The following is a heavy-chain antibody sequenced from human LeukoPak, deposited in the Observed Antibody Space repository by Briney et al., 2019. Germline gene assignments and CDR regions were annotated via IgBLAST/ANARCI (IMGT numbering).Heavy chain of an antibody. CDR2: IKQDGSEK. D-gene: IGHD3-3*01. J-gene: IGHJ6*03. V-gene: IGHV3-7*01. Sequence: GGSLRLSCAASGFTFSSYWMSWVRQAPGKGLEWVANIKQDGSEKYYVDSVKGRFTISRDNAKNSLYLQMNSLRAEDTAVYYCARDDTYYDFWSGSNDQYYMDVWGKGTTVTVSS. CDR1: GFTFSSYW. CDR3: ARDDTYYDFWSGSNDQYYMDV.